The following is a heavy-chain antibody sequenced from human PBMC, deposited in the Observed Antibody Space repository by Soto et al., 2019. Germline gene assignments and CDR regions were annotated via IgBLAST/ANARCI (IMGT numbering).Heavy chain of an antibody. CDR1: GFTFSSYA. V-gene: IGHV3-23*01. CDR3: ANEDIVVVPAAHQYYMDV. CDR2: ISGSGGST. Sequence: EVQLLESGGGLVQPGGSLRLSCAASGFTFSSYAMSWGRQAPGKGLEWVSAISGSGGSTYYADSVKGRFTISRDNSKNTLYLQMNSLRAEDTAVYYCANEDIVVVPAAHQYYMDVWGKGTTVTVSS. D-gene: IGHD2-2*01. J-gene: IGHJ6*03.